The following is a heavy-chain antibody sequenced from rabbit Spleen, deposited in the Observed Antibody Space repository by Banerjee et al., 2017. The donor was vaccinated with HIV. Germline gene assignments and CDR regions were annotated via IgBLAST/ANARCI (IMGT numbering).Heavy chain of an antibody. J-gene: IGHJ4*01. Sequence: QEQLVESGGGLVQPEGSLTLTCTASGFSFSSTYYMCWVRQAPGKGLEWIACSYGGDSGSTYYARWAKGRFTGSKTSSTTVTLQMTSLTAADTATYFCARGGNAAAYRIDVWGQGTLVTVS. CDR2: SYGGDSGST. CDR1: GFSFSSTYY. CDR3: ARGGNAAAYRIDV. D-gene: IGHD6-1*01. V-gene: IGHV1S45*01.